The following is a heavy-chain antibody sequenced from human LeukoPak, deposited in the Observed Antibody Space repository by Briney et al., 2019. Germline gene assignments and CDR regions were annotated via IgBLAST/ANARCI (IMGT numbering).Heavy chain of an antibody. V-gene: IGHV4-39*01. CDR1: GVSISSSNSY. J-gene: IGHJ4*02. D-gene: IGHD3-22*01. Sequence: SETLSLTCTVSGVSISSSNSYWGWIRQPPGKGLEWIGSIYYSGNTYYNASLKSQVSISIDTSKNQFSLKLSSVTAADTAVYYCARFLDGSSGYYRKYYFDYWGQGTLVTVSS. CDR3: ARFLDGSSGYYRKYYFDY. CDR2: IYYSGNT.